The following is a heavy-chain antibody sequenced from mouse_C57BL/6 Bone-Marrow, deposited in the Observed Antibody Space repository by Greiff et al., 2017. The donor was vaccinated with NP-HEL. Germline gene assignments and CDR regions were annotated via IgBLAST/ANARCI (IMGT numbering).Heavy chain of an antibody. J-gene: IGHJ2*01. CDR3: ARGDYDTSYFDY. Sequence: EVKPVESGGGLVKPGGSLKLSCAASGFTFSDYGMHWVRQAPEKGLEWVAYISSGSSTIYYADTVKGRFTISRDNAKNTLFLQMTSLRSEDTALYYCARGDYDTSYFDYWGQGTTLTVSS. V-gene: IGHV5-17*01. D-gene: IGHD2-4*01. CDR1: GFTFSDYG. CDR2: ISSGSSTI.